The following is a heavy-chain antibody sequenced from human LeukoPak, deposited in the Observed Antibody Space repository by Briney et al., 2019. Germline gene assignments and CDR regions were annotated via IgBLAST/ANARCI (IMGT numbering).Heavy chain of an antibody. V-gene: IGHV1-69*13. D-gene: IGHD2-2*01. CDR3: ASRPPGYCSSTSSDGIGQKYYMDV. Sequence: GASVKVSCKASGGTFSSYAISWVRQAPGQGLEWMEGIIPIFGTANYAQKFQGRVTITADESTSTAYMELSSLRSEDTAVYYCASRPPGYCSSTSSDGIGQKYYMDVWGKGTTVTVSS. J-gene: IGHJ6*03. CDR1: GGTFSSYA. CDR2: IIPIFGTA.